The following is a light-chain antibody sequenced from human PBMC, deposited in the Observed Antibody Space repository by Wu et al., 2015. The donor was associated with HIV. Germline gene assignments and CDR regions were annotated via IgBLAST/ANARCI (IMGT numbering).Light chain of an antibody. CDR2: GTF. CDR3: QQFGFSPRT. CDR1: QSVDSNY. Sequence: EIVLTQSPGTLSLSPGERATLSCRASQSVDSNYLAWYQHKPGQAPRLLIYGTFRRATGIPDRFSGSGSGTDFTLTISRLEPEDFAAFYCQQFGFSPRTFGQGTRVEIK. J-gene: IGKJ2*02. V-gene: IGKV3-20*01.